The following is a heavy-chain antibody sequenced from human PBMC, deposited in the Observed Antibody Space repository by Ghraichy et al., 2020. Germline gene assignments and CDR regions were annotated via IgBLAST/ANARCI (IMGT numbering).Heavy chain of an antibody. CDR2: ISYDGSNK. Sequence: GESLRLSCAASGFTFSSYDIHWVRQAPGKGLEWVAVISYDGSNKYYADSVKGRFTISRDNSKNTLYLQMNSLRAEDTAVYYCAKANGLLLNGMDVWGQGTTVTVSS. V-gene: IGHV3-30*18. CDR1: GFTFSSYD. J-gene: IGHJ6*02. CDR3: AKANGLLLNGMDV. D-gene: IGHD3-10*01.